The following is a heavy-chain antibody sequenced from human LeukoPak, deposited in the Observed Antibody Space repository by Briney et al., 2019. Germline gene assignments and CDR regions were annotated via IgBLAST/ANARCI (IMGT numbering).Heavy chain of an antibody. CDR2: MNPNSGNT. J-gene: IGHJ4*02. Sequence: ASVKVSCKASGYTFTSYDINWVRQATGQGLEWMGWMNPNSGNTGYAQKFQGRVTMTRNTSISTAYMELNSLRAEDSAMYYCAKGPRVNSGYHPDYWGQGTLVTVSS. V-gene: IGHV1-8*01. CDR1: GYTFTSYD. D-gene: IGHD3-22*01. CDR3: AKGPRVNSGYHPDY.